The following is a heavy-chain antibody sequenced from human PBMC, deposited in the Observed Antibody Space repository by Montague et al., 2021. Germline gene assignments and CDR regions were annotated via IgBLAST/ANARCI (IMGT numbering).Heavy chain of an antibody. CDR1: GGSISSSGYS. J-gene: IGHJ3*01. CDR2: VYHNGDT. CDR3: VRRPDYGDTGWAFDY. Sequence: TLSLTCAVSGGSISSSGYSWNWIRQPPGKGLEWIGYVYHNGDTYYKSSLKSRVTMSVDTSKNQFSLKLISVTAADTAVYYCVRRPDYGDTGWAFDYWGQGTTVTISS. D-gene: IGHD4-17*01. V-gene: IGHV4-30-2*01.